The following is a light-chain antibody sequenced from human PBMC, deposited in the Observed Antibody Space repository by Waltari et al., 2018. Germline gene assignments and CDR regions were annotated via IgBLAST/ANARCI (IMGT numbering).Light chain of an antibody. Sequence: DIQMTQSPSSLSASCGDRVTISCRSSQTISNYLNLYQQKPVKAPKLLIYAASSLQSGVPSRFSASGSGTDFTLTIGSLQPEDFATYYCQQSYIAPYTFGQGTKLEIK. J-gene: IGKJ2*01. CDR2: AAS. V-gene: IGKV1-39*01. CDR3: QQSYIAPYT. CDR1: QTISNY.